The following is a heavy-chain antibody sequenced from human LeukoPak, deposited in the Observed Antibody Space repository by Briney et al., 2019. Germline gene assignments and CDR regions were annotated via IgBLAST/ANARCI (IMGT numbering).Heavy chain of an antibody. Sequence: SETLSLTCTVSGRPSRSSGYYWSWIRQHPGQGLEYIGYIYYSGSTYYNPSLKSRVTISIDTSKNQFSLRLRSVTAADTALYYCAKGIVNTDPIVVVATAIRGAQAFDSWGQGTQVTVSS. CDR3: AKGIVNTDPIVVVATAIRGAQAFDS. CDR2: IYYSGST. V-gene: IGHV4-31*03. J-gene: IGHJ4*02. D-gene: IGHD2-21*02. CDR1: GRPSRSSGYY.